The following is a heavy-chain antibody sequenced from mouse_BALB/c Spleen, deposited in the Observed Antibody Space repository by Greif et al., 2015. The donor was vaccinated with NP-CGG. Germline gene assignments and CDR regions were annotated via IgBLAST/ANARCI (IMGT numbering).Heavy chain of an antibody. CDR2: INPSNGRT. CDR3: ASSYDYYAMDY. V-gene: IGHV1S81*02. CDR1: GYTFTSYW. Sequence: VKLQESGAELVKPGASVKLSCKASGYTFTSYWMHWVKQRPGQGLEWIGEINPSNGRTNYNEKFKSKATLTVDKSSSTAYMQLSSLTSEDSAVYYCASSYDYYAMDYWGQGTSVTVSS. J-gene: IGHJ4*01. D-gene: IGHD1-1*01.